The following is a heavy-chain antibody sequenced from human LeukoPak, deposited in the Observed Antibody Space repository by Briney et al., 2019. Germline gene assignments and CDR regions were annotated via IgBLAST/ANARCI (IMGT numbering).Heavy chain of an antibody. V-gene: IGHV3-21*01. D-gene: IGHD4/OR15-4a*01. Sequence: GGSLRLSCAASGFTFSSYRMNWVRQAPGKGLEWVSSISSRSSYIYYADSVKGRFTISRDNAKNSLDLQMNSLRADDTAVYYCARDTLGEGEDANYAVYYFDYWGQGTVVTVSS. CDR1: GFTFSSYR. CDR3: ARDTLGEGEDANYAVYYFDY. CDR2: ISSRSSYI. J-gene: IGHJ4*02.